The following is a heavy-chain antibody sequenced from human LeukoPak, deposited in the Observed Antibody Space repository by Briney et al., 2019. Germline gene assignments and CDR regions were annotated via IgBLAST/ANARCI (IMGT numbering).Heavy chain of an antibody. CDR2: INHSGST. D-gene: IGHD4/OR15-4a*01. Sequence: SETLSLTCAVYGGSFSGYYWSRIRQPPGKGLEWIGEINHSGSTNYNPSLKSRVTISVDTSKNQFSLQLNSVTPEDTAVYYCARGEANSYYYYYGMDVWGHGTTVTVSS. CDR3: ARGEANSYYYYYGMDV. CDR1: GGSFSGYY. J-gene: IGHJ6*02. V-gene: IGHV4-34*01.